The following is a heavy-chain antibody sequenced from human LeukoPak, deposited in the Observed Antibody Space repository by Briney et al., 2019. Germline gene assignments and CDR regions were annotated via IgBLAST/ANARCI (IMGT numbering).Heavy chain of an antibody. Sequence: ASVKVSCKASGYTFTGYSMHWVRQAPGQGLEWMGWINPNSGGTKYAQKFQGRVTMTRDTSISTAYMEVTRLRSDDTAVYYCARHAPNYDFWSGYYLYYFDYWGQGTLVTVSS. D-gene: IGHD3-3*01. CDR2: INPNSGGT. J-gene: IGHJ4*02. CDR1: GYTFTGYS. CDR3: ARHAPNYDFWSGYYLYYFDY. V-gene: IGHV1-2*02.